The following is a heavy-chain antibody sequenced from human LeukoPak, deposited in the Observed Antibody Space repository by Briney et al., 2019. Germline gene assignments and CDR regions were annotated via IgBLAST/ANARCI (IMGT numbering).Heavy chain of an antibody. J-gene: IGHJ2*01. Sequence: RASETLSLTCTVSGDSIRGYYWSWIRRPAGKGLEWIGHIYTTGSTTYNPSLKSRVTMSVDTSKNQSSLKLNSVTAADTAVYYCARGYYSGWYFYLWGRGTLVTVSS. V-gene: IGHV4-4*07. CDR1: GDSIRGYY. CDR2: IYTTGST. CDR3: ARGYYSGWYFYL. D-gene: IGHD2/OR15-2a*01.